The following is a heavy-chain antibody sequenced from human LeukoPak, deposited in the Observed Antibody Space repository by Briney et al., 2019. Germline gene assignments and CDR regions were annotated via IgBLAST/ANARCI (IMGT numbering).Heavy chain of an antibody. D-gene: IGHD1-1*01. CDR3: ANQWVHSSF. CDR2: INTDGSTT. CDR1: GFPFSSYW. V-gene: IGHV3-74*01. Sequence: GGSLRLSCAASGFPFSSYWVHWVRQAPGKGLVWVSRINTDGSTTTYADSVKGRFTISRDNAKNSLFLQMNSLRAEDTAVYYCANQWVHSSFWGQGTLVTVSS. J-gene: IGHJ4*02.